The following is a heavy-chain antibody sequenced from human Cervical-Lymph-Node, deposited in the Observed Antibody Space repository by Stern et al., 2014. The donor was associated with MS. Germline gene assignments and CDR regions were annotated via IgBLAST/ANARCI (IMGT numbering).Heavy chain of an antibody. CDR3: AESKGAAALDF. J-gene: IGHJ4*02. Sequence: QLQLQESGPGLVKPSGTLSLTCAVSGGSISSNNWWSWVRQPPGKGLEWIGEIHPSGSTHYSPSLKRRVTISVDESKNQFSLKVSSVTAADTAVYYCAESKGAAALDFWGQGYLVTVSS. CDR1: GGSISSNNW. CDR2: IHPSGST. D-gene: IGHD6-13*01. V-gene: IGHV4-4*02.